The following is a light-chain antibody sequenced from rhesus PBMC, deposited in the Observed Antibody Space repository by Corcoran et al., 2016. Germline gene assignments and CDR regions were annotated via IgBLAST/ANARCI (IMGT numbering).Light chain of an antibody. CDR2: ASS. Sequence: DIQMTQSPSSLSASVGDRVTVTCRGSQGINKELSWYQQKPGKAPTLQIYASSSYQTGVSSRFSGRGSGTDYTLPLSSLQPEDFATYYFLQYFTTPFTFGPGTKLDIK. CDR3: LQYFTTPFT. J-gene: IGKJ3*01. V-gene: IGKV1-94*01. CDR1: QGINKE.